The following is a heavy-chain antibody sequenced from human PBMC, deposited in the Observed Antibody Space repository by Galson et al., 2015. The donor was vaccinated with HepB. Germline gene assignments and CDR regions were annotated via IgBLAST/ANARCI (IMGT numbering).Heavy chain of an antibody. V-gene: IGHV1-46*01. D-gene: IGHD6-13*01. CDR1: GYTFTSYS. CDR3: ARGAAAVPRVFDY. J-gene: IGHJ4*02. Sequence: SCKASGYTFTSYSIHWVRQAPGQGLEWMGIINPNSGGTSYAQKFQGRVTMTRDTSTSTVYMELSSLRSEDTAVYYCARGAAAVPRVFDYWGQGNLVTVSS. CDR2: INPNSGGT.